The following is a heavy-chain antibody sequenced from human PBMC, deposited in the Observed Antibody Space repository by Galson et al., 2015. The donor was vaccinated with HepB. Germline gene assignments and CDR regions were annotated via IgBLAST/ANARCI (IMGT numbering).Heavy chain of an antibody. Sequence: SQRLSCAVAGFTFGDYALTWYRQGPGKGLEWVGFIRSQIYGGTREYAASVKGRFTISRDDSKSIAYPQMNSLRTEDTGVYHCAREDCGVGSCYSWFDPWGQGTLVTVSS. CDR2: IRSQIYGGTR. CDR3: AREDCGVGSCYSWFDP. V-gene: IGHV3-49*03. J-gene: IGHJ5*02. CDR1: GFTFGDYA. D-gene: IGHD2-15*01.